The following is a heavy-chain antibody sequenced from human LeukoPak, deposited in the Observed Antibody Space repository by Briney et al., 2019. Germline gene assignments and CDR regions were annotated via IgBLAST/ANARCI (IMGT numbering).Heavy chain of an antibody. D-gene: IGHD3-16*01. V-gene: IGHV4-30-4*01. Sequence: PSETLSLTCTVSGGSISSGDYYWSWVRQPPGRGVEWIGYIYYSGSTYYNPSLKSRVTISVDTSKNQFSLKLSSVTAADTAVYYCARSRKGGSAWIYFDYWGQGTLVTVSS. CDR3: ARSRKGGSAWIYFDY. CDR1: GGSISSGDYY. CDR2: IYYSGST. J-gene: IGHJ4*02.